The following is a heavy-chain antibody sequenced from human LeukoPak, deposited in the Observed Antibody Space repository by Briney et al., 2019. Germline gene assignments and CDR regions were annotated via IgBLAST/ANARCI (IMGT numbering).Heavy chain of an antibody. J-gene: IGHJ4*02. V-gene: IGHV1-69*13. Sequence: SVKVSCKASGGTFSSYAISWVRQAPGQGLEWMGGIIPIFGTANYAQKFQGRVTITADESTSAAYMELNSLRSEDTAVYYCAKWVYGGYYFDYWGQGTLVTVSS. CDR1: GGTFSSYA. CDR2: IIPIFGTA. D-gene: IGHD4-23*01. CDR3: AKWVYGGYYFDY.